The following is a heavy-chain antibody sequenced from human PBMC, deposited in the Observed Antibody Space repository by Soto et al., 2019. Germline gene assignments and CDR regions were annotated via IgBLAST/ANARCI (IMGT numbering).Heavy chain of an antibody. CDR2: IIPIFGTA. Sequence: SVKVSCKASGGTFSSYAISWVRQAPGQGLEWMGGIIPIFGTANYAQKFQGRVTITADESTSTAYMELSSLRSEDTAVYYCARDGDSYYYDSSGYSGYWGQGTLVTVSS. D-gene: IGHD3-22*01. J-gene: IGHJ4*02. CDR3: ARDGDSYYYDSSGYSGY. CDR1: GGTFSSYA. V-gene: IGHV1-69*13.